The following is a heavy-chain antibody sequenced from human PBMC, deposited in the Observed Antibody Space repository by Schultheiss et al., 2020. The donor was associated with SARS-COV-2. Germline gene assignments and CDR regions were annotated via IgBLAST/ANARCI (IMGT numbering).Heavy chain of an antibody. CDR3: ARDRGYSSSGAFDI. CDR2: ISGSGGST. V-gene: IGHV3-23*01. CDR1: GFTFSSYA. Sequence: GGSLRLSCAASGFTFSSYAMSWVRQAPGKGLEWVSAISGSGGSTYYADSVKGRFTISRDNAKNSLYLQMNSLRAEDTAVYYCARDRGYSSSGAFDIWGQGTMVTVSS. J-gene: IGHJ3*02. D-gene: IGHD6-13*01.